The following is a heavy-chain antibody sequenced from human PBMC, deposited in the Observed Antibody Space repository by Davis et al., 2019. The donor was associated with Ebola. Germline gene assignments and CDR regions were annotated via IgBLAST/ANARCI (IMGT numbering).Heavy chain of an antibody. CDR3: AKDISPNYDFWSGSDYYYYGMDV. J-gene: IGHJ6*02. V-gene: IGHV3-7*03. Sequence: GESLKISCAASGFTFSSYAMSCVRQAPGKGLEWVASIKQDGSERYYVDSVKGRFTISRDNAKNSLYLQMNSLRAEDTALYYCAKDISPNYDFWSGSDYYYYGMDVWGQGTTVTVSS. CDR2: IKQDGSER. CDR1: GFTFSSYA. D-gene: IGHD3-3*01.